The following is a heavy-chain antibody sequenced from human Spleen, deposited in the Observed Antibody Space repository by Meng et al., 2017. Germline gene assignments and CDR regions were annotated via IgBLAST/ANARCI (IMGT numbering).Heavy chain of an antibody. CDR3: ARKAGNCISTTCYSLDY. Sequence: SVKVSCKALGGIFSGYVIGWVRQAPGQGLEWMGGINAVFGTTNYAQKFQGRVTITTDESTSTVYMELTRLTSEDTAVYFCARKAGNCISTTCYSLDYWGQGTLVTVSS. D-gene: IGHD2-2*01. CDR1: GGIFSGYV. V-gene: IGHV1-69*05. J-gene: IGHJ4*02. CDR2: INAVFGTT.